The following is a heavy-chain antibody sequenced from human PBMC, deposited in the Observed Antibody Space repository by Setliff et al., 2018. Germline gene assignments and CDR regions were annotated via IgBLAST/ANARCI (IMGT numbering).Heavy chain of an antibody. CDR1: GFTFSSHA. V-gene: IGHV3-23*01. CDR2: ISGSGGST. J-gene: IGHJ4*02. Sequence: GGSLRLSCAASGFTFSSHAMSWVRQAPGKGLEWVSAISGSGGSTYYADSVKGRFTISRDNSKNTLYLQMNSLRAEDTAVYYCAKDSGYSGYGYFDYWGQGTLVTVSS. CDR3: AKDSGYSGYGYFDY. D-gene: IGHD5-12*01.